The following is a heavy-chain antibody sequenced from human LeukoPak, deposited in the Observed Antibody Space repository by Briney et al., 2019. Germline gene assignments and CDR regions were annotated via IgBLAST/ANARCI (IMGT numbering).Heavy chain of an antibody. CDR1: GGSISSYY. V-gene: IGHV4-59*12. Sequence: PSETLSLTCTVSGGSISSYYWSWIRQPPGKGLEWIGYIYYSGSTYYNPSLKSRVTISVDTSKNQFSLKLSSVTAADTAVYYCARDSGRYCSSTSCHPDAFDIWGQGTMVTVSS. CDR3: ARDSGRYCSSTSCHPDAFDI. J-gene: IGHJ3*02. CDR2: IYYSGST. D-gene: IGHD2-2*01.